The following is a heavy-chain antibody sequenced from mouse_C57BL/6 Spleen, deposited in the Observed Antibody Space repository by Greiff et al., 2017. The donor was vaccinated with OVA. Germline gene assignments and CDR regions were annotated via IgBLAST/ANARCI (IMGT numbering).Heavy chain of an antibody. D-gene: IGHD1-1*01. CDR1: GFTFSSYA. CDR3: ARESAYYYGSSLPFDY. V-gene: IGHV5-4*01. CDR2: ISDGGSYT. Sequence: EVQVVESGGGLVKPGGSLKLSCAASGFTFSSYAMSWVRQTPEKRLEWVATISDGGSYTYYPDNVKGRFTISRDNAKNNLYLQMSHLKSEDTAMYYCARESAYYYGSSLPFDYWRQGTTLTVSS. J-gene: IGHJ2*01.